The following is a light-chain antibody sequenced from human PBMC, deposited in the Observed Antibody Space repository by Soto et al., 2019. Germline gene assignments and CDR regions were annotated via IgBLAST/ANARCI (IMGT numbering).Light chain of an antibody. CDR1: QSISNY. CDR3: QQSYSTPLT. Sequence: DIQMTQAPSTLSASVGDRVTITCRASQSISNYLNWYLQKPGKAPKFLIYTASSLQSGVPSRFSGSGSGTDFTLTITSLQPEDFATYYCQQSYSTPLTFGGGTKVEIK. V-gene: IGKV1-39*01. J-gene: IGKJ4*01. CDR2: TAS.